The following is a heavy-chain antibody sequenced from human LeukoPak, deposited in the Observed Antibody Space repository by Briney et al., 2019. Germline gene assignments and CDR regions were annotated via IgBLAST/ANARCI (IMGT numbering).Heavy chain of an antibody. Sequence: GGSLRLSCAASGFTFSSYAMHWVRQAPGKGLEWVSGISWNSGSIGYADSVKGRFTISRDNAKNSLYLQMNSLRAEDTALYYCAKDIGSGWPYYYGMDVWGQGTTVTVSS. CDR3: AKDIGSGWPYYYGMDV. D-gene: IGHD6-19*01. V-gene: IGHV3-9*01. CDR1: GFTFSSYA. CDR2: ISWNSGSI. J-gene: IGHJ6*02.